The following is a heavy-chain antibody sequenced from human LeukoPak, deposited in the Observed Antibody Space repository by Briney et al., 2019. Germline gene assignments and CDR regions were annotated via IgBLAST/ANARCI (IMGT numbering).Heavy chain of an antibody. CDR2: MNPNSGNT. V-gene: IGHV1-8*03. CDR1: GYTFTSYD. J-gene: IGHJ2*01. Sequence: GASVKVSCKASGYTFTSYDINWVRQATGQGLEWMGWMNPNSGNTGYAQKFQGRVTITRNTSISTAYMELSSLRSEDTAVYYCARDLRTSQSYFDLWGRGTLVTVSS. CDR3: ARDLRTSQSYFDL. D-gene: IGHD3/OR15-3a*01.